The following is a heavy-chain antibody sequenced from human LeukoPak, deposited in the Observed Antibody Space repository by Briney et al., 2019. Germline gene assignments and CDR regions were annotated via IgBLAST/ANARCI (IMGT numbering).Heavy chain of an antibody. J-gene: IGHJ4*02. CDR1: GGSISSYY. V-gene: IGHV4-59*12. D-gene: IGHD3-16*01. CDR2: IYYSGST. CDR3: ARAWGFMWTSLDY. Sequence: SETLSLTCAVSGGSISSYYWSWIRQPPGKGLEWIGYIYYSGSTNYNPSLKSRVTISVDTSKNQFSLKLSSVTAADTAVYYCARAWGFMWTSLDYWGQGTLVTVSS.